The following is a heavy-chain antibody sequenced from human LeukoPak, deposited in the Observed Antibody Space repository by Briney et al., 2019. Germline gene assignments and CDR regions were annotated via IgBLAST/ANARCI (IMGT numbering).Heavy chain of an antibody. V-gene: IGHV1-2*02. CDR2: IVPNSGGT. CDR1: GYTLTELS. J-gene: IGHJ4*02. D-gene: IGHD1-1*01. CDR3: ATLGGTSFDY. Sequence: GASVKVSCKVSGYTLTELSMHWVRQAPGQGLEWVGWIVPNSGGTNYAQKFQGRVTMTRDTSISTAYMELTRLRYDDTAVYYCATLGGTSFDYWGQGTLVTVSS.